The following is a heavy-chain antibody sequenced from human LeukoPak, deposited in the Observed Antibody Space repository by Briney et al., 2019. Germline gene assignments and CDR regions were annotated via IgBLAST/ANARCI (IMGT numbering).Heavy chain of an antibody. CDR1: GFTFNSND. CDR2: IYSGGNT. Sequence: QSGGSLRLSCAASGFTFNSNDMTWVRQTPGKGLEWVSIIYSGGNTYYADSVKGRFTISRDNSKNTLYLQMNSLRAEDTAVFYCARDRPGDGYFDYWGQGTLVTVSS. V-gene: IGHV3-66*01. J-gene: IGHJ4*02. CDR3: ARDRPGDGYFDY. D-gene: IGHD3-10*01.